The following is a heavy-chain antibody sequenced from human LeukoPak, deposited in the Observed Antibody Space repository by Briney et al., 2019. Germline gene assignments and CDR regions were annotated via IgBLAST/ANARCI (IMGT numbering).Heavy chain of an antibody. J-gene: IGHJ4*02. CDR2: ISYDGSNK. Sequence: GGTLRFNCAASRFTISNNGMHRLRQAPGKGLEWVAVISYDGSNKYYADSVKGRFTISRDNSKNTLYLQMSSLRAEDTAVYYCAKAPRDIVATVFFDYWGQGTLVTVSS. D-gene: IGHD5-12*01. CDR3: AKAPRDIVATVFFDY. V-gene: IGHV3-30*18. CDR1: RFTISNNG.